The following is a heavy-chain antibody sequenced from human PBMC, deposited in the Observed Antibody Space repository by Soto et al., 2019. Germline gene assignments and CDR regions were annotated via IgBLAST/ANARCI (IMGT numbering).Heavy chain of an antibody. V-gene: IGHV3-30*01. Sequence: PGGSLRLSCVASGSTFADYAMHWVRRIPGKGLEWVAVISYSGDRQYYAESVKGRFTISRDNSKKTLYLQMFSLTSEDSAVFYCARTPAAMITDRYNWFDSWGPGTQVTV. CDR1: GSTFADYA. CDR3: ARTPAAMITDRYNWFDS. D-gene: IGHD3-16*01. CDR2: ISYSGDRQ. J-gene: IGHJ5*01.